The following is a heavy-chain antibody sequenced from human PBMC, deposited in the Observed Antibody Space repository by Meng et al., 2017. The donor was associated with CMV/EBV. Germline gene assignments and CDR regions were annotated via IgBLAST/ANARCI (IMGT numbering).Heavy chain of an antibody. CDR1: VYIFTTFY. V-gene: IGHV1-46*04. D-gene: IGHD2-15*01. Sequence: QVQLVQSRREDENHRASLYIFCKESVYIFTTFYIHWVRQAPGQGLEWMGMINLVDGNTNVAHKLQGRLSMTRDTSTSTVYMDLSSLRSEDTAMYYCAREYPATWYFDHWGQGTLVTVSS. J-gene: IGHJ4*02. CDR3: AREYPATWYFDH. CDR2: INLVDGNT.